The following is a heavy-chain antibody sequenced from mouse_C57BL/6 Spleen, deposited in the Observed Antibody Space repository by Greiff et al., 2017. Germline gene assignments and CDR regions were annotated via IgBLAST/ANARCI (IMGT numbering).Heavy chain of an antibody. CDR3: ARPRDYFDY. Sequence: EVQGVESGGDLVKPGGSLKLSCAASGFTFSSYGMSWVRQTPDKRLEWVATISSGGSYTYYPDSVKGRFTISRDNAKNTLYLQRSSLKSEDTAMYYCARPRDYFDYWGQGTTLTVSS. CDR1: GFTFSSYG. V-gene: IGHV5-6*01. CDR2: ISSGGSYT. J-gene: IGHJ2*01.